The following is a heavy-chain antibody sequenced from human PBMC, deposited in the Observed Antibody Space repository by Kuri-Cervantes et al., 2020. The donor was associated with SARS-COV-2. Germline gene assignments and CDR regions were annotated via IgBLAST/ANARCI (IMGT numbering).Heavy chain of an antibody. J-gene: IGHJ4*02. V-gene: IGHV3-53*01. Sequence: GGSLRLSCAASGFTFSSYWMHWVRQAPGKGLGWVSVIYSGGSTYYADSVKGRFTISRDNSKNTLYLQMNSLRAEDTAVYYCARRITMVRVAWVYFDYWGQGTLVTVSS. CDR1: GFTFSSYW. CDR2: IYSGGST. D-gene: IGHD3-10*01. CDR3: ARRITMVRVAWVYFDY.